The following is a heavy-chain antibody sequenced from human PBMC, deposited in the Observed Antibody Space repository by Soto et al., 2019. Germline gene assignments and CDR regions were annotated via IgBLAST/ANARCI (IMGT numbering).Heavy chain of an antibody. Sequence: SGPALVNPXQTLTLTCTFSGFSLSTSGMCVSWIRQPPGKALEWLALIDWDDDKYYSTSLKTRLTISKDTSKNQVVLTMTNMDPVDTAPYYCARYHDLNYYGMDVWGQGTTVTVSS. V-gene: IGHV2-70*01. CDR3: ARYHDLNYYGMDV. CDR2: IDWDDDK. D-gene: IGHD3-3*01. J-gene: IGHJ6*02. CDR1: GFSLSTSGMC.